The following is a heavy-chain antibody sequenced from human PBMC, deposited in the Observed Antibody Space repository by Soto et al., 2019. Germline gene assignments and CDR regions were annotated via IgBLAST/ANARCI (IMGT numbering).Heavy chain of an antibody. Sequence: QVQLVQSGAEVKKPGASVRVSCKTSGYTFINYGITWVRQAPGQGLEWMGWLSAYNGDTSSSEKLQDRFTMTTDTSTNTVYMDLRSLTSDDTAVYYCARWSAIVGGAEALDVSGQGTMVIVSS. J-gene: IGHJ3*01. CDR2: LSAYNGDT. V-gene: IGHV1-18*01. CDR3: ARWSAIVGGAEALDV. CDR1: GYTFINYG. D-gene: IGHD1-26*01.